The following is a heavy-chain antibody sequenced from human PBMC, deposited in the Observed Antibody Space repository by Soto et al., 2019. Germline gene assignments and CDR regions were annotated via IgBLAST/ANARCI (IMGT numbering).Heavy chain of an antibody. J-gene: IGHJ4*02. CDR2: IRSKPNNYAT. Sequence: GGSLRLSCAASGFTFSESAVHWVRQASGKGLEWVGRIRSKPNNYATAYGASVKGRFTISRDDSKSTAYLQMNSLKTEDTAVYFCTSLSYSRGWYDRAQRTPVTVSS. V-gene: IGHV3-73*01. D-gene: IGHD6-19*01. CDR3: TSLSYSRGWYD. CDR1: GFTFSESA.